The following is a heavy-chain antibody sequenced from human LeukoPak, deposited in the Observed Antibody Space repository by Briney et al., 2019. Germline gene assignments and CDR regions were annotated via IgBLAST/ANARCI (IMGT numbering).Heavy chain of an antibody. CDR1: GGSISSYY. V-gene: IGHV4-4*07. J-gene: IGHJ4*02. D-gene: IGHD4-17*01. Sequence: PSETLSLTCTVSGGSISSYYWSWIRQPAGKGLEWIGRIYTSGSTNYNPSLKSRVTISVDTSKNQFSLKLSSVTAVDTAVYYCARVAYGDNATPCDYWGQGTLVTVSS. CDR2: IYTSGST. CDR3: ARVAYGDNATPCDY.